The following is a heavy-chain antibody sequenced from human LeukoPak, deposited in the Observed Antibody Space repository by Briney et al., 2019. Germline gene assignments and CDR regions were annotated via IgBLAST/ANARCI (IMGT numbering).Heavy chain of an antibody. J-gene: IGHJ6*03. V-gene: IGHV3-30*04. CDR2: ISYDGSNK. CDR3: ARGGLVWYSYYYYYMDV. D-gene: IGHD6-13*01. Sequence: GGSLRLSCAASGFTFSSYAMHWVRQAPGKGLEWVAVISYDGSNKYYADSVKGRFTISRDNSKNTLYLQMNSLRAEDTAVYYCARGGLVWYSYYYYYMDVWGKGTTVTVSS. CDR1: GFTFSSYA.